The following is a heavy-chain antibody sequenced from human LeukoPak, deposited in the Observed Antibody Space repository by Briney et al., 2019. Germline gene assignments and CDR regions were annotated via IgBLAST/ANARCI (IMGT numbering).Heavy chain of an antibody. J-gene: IGHJ4*02. V-gene: IGHV4-34*01. CDR1: GVSFSGYY. Sequence: SETLSLTCAVYGVSFSGYYWSWIPPPPGKGLEWSGEIKHSGRTQYNTSLKSRVTISVDTSKNQFSLKLSSVTAADTAVYYCASDPALRGRGVITNWGQGTLVTVSS. CDR3: ASDPALRGRGVITN. CDR2: IKHSGRT. D-gene: IGHD3-10*01.